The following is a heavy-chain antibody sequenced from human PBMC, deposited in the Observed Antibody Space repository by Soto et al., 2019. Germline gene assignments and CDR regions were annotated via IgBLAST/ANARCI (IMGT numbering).Heavy chain of an antibody. Sequence: GGSLRLSCAASGFTFSSYAMHWVRQAPGKGLEWVAVISYDGSNKYYADSVKGRFTISRDNSKNTLYLQMNSLRAEDTAVYYCAREDYYDSSGYPFDYWGQGTPVTVSS. J-gene: IGHJ4*02. D-gene: IGHD3-22*01. CDR1: GFTFSSYA. V-gene: IGHV3-30-3*01. CDR3: AREDYYDSSGYPFDY. CDR2: ISYDGSNK.